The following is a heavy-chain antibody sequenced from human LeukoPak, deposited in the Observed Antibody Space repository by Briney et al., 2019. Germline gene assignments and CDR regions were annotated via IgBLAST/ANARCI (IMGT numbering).Heavy chain of an antibody. J-gene: IGHJ4*02. CDR2: ISYDGSNK. Sequence: PGGSLRLSCAASGFTFSSYSMNWVRQAPGKGLEWVAVISYDGSNKYYADSVKGRFTISRDNSKNTLYLQMNSLRAEDTAVYYCAKAALEWLLLPCYFDYWGQGTLVTVSS. CDR1: GFTFSSYS. V-gene: IGHV3-30*18. D-gene: IGHD3-3*01. CDR3: AKAALEWLLLPCYFDY.